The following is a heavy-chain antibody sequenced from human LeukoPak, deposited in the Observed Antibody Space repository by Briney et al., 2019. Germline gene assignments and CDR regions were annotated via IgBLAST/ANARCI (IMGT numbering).Heavy chain of an antibody. Sequence: PSETLSLTCTVSGGSISSYYWSWIRQPPGEGLEWIGYIYYSGSTNYNPSLKSRVTISVDQSKNQFSLKLSSVTAADTAVYYCARRDGYFYYWGQGTLVTVSS. V-gene: IGHV4-59*01. J-gene: IGHJ4*02. CDR3: ARRDGYFYY. CDR2: IYYSGST. D-gene: IGHD5-24*01. CDR1: GGSISSYY.